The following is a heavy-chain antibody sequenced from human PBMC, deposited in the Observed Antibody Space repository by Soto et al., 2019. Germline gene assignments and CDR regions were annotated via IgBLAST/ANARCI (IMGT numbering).Heavy chain of an antibody. Sequence: GASVKVSCKASGYTLTSYAISWVRQAPGQGLEWMGWISAYSGNANYAQKFQGRVTMTTDTSTNTAYMELKSLRSDDTAVYYCARKKDYSTFVYWCPATLLSVS. CDR1: GYTLTSYA. CDR2: ISAYSGNA. D-gene: IGHD4-4*01. V-gene: IGHV1-18*01. CDR3: ARKKDYSTFVY. J-gene: IGHJ4*02.